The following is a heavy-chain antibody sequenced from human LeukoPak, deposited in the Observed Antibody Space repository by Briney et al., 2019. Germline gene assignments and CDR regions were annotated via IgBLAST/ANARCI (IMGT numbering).Heavy chain of an antibody. D-gene: IGHD6-13*01. CDR2: IYYSGSN. CDR3: ARSSTTTHSSSWYFGFDY. CDR1: GGSISSGGYY. V-gene: IGHV4-31*03. J-gene: IGHJ4*02. Sequence: SQTLSLTCTVSGGSISSGGYYWSWLRPHQGKVLEWYGYIYYSGSNYYNPSLKSRVTISVDTSKNQFSLKLSSVTAADTAVCYCARSSTTTHSSSWYFGFDYWGQGTLVTVSS.